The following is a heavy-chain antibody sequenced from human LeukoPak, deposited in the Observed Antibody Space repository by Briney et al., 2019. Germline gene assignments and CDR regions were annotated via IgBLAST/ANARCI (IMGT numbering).Heavy chain of an antibody. D-gene: IGHD3-22*01. CDR2: INPNSGGT. CDR1: GGTFTSYH. V-gene: IGHV1-2*02. CDR3: ARDHVKPPIDSSGYYYVLPEAIDY. J-gene: IGHJ4*02. Sequence: GASVKVSCKASGGTFTSYHMHWVRQAPGQGLEWMGWINPNSGGTNYAQKFQGRVTMTRDTSISTAYMELSRLRSDDTAVYYCARDHVKPPIDSSGYYYVLPEAIDYWGQGTLVTVSS.